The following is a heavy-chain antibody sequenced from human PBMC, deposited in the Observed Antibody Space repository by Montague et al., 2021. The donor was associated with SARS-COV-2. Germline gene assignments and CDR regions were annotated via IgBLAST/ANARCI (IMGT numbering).Heavy chain of an antibody. V-gene: IGHV3-30-3*01. CDR3: AAPMVKDY. D-gene: IGHD5-18*01. J-gene: IGHJ4*02. Sequence: SLRLSCAASGFTFSSYAMHWVRQAPGKELEWVAVISYDGSNKYYADSVKGRFTISSDNSKNTLYLQMNSLRAEDTAVYYCAAPMVKDYWGQGTLVTVSS. CDR1: GFTFSSYA. CDR2: ISYDGSNK.